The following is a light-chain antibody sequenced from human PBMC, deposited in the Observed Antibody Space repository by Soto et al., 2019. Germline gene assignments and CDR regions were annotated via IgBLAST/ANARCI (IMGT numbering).Light chain of an antibody. CDR1: QSVSSN. CDR2: GAS. CDR3: QQYNNSLIT. V-gene: IGKV3-15*01. J-gene: IGKJ5*01. Sequence: EIVMTQSPATLSVSPGERATLSCRASQSVSSNLAWYQQKPGQAPRLLIYGASTRATGIPARCSGSGSGTEFTLTISSQPSEDFVVYYCQQYNNSLITFGQGTRLEIK.